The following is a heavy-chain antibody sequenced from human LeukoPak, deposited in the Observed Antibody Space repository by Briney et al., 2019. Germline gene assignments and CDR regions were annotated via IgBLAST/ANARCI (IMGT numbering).Heavy chain of an antibody. V-gene: IGHV1-69*04. CDR1: GGTFTSYA. J-gene: IGHJ6*02. Sequence: PVTVSFKASGGTFTSYAISWVRQAPGQGLEWMGMIIPNFGIANYAQQFQGGVTIAADKSTSTAFMELGSLRSEDTAVCYCARAKVEMATGYYYYGMDVWGQGTTVTVSS. D-gene: IGHD5-24*01. CDR2: IIPNFGIA. CDR3: ARAKVEMATGYYYYGMDV.